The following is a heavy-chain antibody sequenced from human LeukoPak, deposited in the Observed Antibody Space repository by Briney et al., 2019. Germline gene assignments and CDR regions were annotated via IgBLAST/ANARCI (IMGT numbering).Heavy chain of an antibody. V-gene: IGHV3-23*01. CDR2: ISGSGGST. CDR1: GFTCSSYA. J-gene: IGHJ6*03. D-gene: IGHD3/OR15-3a*01. CDR3: AKRKGHGYDFPSGYPSYYYMDV. Sequence: PGGSLRLSSAAYGFTCSSYAMSWVRQAPGKGLEWVSAISGSGGSTYYADSVKGRFTISRDNSKNTLYLQMNSLRAEDTAVYYCAKRKGHGYDFPSGYPSYYYMDVWGKGTTVTVSS.